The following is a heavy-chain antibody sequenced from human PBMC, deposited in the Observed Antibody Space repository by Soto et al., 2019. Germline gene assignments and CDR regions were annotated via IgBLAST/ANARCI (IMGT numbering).Heavy chain of an antibody. V-gene: IGHV3-13*01. CDR1: GFTFSNHD. Sequence: GGSLRLSCAASGFTFSNHDIHWVRQAAGKGLEWVSSIGTAGDTFYSGSLKGRFTISRENAKNSSYLQVNSLRAEDTAVYYCARARRIFGDCSFTKCHFDYWGQGTLVTVSS. J-gene: IGHJ4*02. CDR3: ARARRIFGDCSFTKCHFDY. D-gene: IGHD3-3*01. CDR2: IGTAGDT.